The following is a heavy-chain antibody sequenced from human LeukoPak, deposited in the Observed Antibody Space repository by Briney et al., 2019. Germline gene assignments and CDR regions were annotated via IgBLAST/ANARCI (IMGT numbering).Heavy chain of an antibody. CDR3: ASVGTAMVLFDY. Sequence: SETLSLTCTVSGGSISSSSYYWGWIRQPPGKGLEWIGSIYYSGSTYYNPSLKSRVTISVDTSKNQFSLKLSSVTAADTSVYYCASVGTAMVLFDYWGQGTLVTVSS. J-gene: IGHJ4*02. D-gene: IGHD5-18*01. CDR1: GGSISSSSYY. CDR2: IYYSGST. V-gene: IGHV4-39*07.